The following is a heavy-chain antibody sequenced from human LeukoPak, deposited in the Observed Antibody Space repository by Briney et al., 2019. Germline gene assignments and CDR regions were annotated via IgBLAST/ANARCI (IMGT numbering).Heavy chain of an antibody. CDR3: ARRFSRDGYNTGYYFDY. D-gene: IGHD5-24*01. CDR1: GGSISSGSYY. V-gene: IGHV4-61*02. J-gene: IGHJ4*02. Sequence: SQTLSLTCTVSGGSISSGSYYWSWIRQPAGKGLEWIGRIYTSGSTNYNPSLKSRVTISVDTSKNQFSLKLSSVTAADTAVYYCARRFSRDGYNTGYYFDYWGQGTLVTVSS. CDR2: IYTSGST.